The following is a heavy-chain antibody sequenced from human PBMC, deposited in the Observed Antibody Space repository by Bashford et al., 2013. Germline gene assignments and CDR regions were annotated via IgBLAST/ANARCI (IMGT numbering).Heavy chain of an antibody. V-gene: IGHV3-53*01. Sequence: VRQAPGKGLEWVSVIKTDGSTHYADSVKGRFTISRDTSQNTIYLQMNSLRLEDTAVYFCGRSYGTFDPCGQGTLVT. CDR3: GRSYGTFDP. CDR2: IKTDGST. D-gene: IGHD3-16*01. J-gene: IGHJ5*02.